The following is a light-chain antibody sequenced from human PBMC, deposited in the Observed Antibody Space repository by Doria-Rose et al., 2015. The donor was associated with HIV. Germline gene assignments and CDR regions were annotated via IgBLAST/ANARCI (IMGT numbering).Light chain of an antibody. CDR3: CSYAGSYIFVV. J-gene: IGLJ2*01. CDR1: DSDVGGYKY. V-gene: IGLV2-11*01. Sequence: QSVLTQPHSVSGSPGQSVTISCTGTDSDVGGYKYVSWYQQHPGKAPKLMIYDVTERPSGVPDRFSGSKSGNTASLTISGLQAEDEADYYCCSYAGSYIFVVFGGGTKLSVL. CDR2: DVT.